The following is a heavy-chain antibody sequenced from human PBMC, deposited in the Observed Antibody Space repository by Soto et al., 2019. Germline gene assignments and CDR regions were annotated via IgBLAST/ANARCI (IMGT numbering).Heavy chain of an antibody. Sequence: PGGSLRLSCAASGFTFSSYDMHWVRQATGKGLEWVSAIGTAGDTYYPGSVKGRFTISRENAKNSLHLQMNSLRAGDTAVYYCAREAVAGHFDYWGQGTLVTVSS. J-gene: IGHJ4*02. D-gene: IGHD6-19*01. CDR2: IGTAGDT. CDR1: GFTFSSYD. V-gene: IGHV3-13*01. CDR3: AREAVAGHFDY.